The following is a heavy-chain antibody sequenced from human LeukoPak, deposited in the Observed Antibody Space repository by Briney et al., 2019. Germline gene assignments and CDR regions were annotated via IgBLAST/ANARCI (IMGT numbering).Heavy chain of an antibody. J-gene: IGHJ6*03. CDR3: ARVCCIVRGVIITATYYYYMDV. D-gene: IGHD3-10*01. CDR2: IYYSGST. V-gene: IGHV4-39*01. CDR1: GGSISSSNYY. Sequence: SETLSLTCTVSGGSISSSNYYWGWIRQPPGKGLEWIGTIYYSGSTYYNPSLKSRITISVDTSKNQFSLKMRSVTAADTAVYYCARVCCIVRGVIITATYYYYMDVWGKGTTVTVSS.